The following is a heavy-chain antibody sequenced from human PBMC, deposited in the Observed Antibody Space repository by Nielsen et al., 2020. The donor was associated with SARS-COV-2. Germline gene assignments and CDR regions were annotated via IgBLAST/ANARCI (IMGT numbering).Heavy chain of an antibody. CDR3: AKDNGYYYDSSGLDY. D-gene: IGHD3-22*01. CDR1: GFTVSSNY. J-gene: IGHJ4*02. Sequence: GGSLRLSCAASGFTVSSNYMSWVRQAPGKGLEWVSVIYSGGSTYYADSVKGRFTISRDNSKNTLYLQMNSLRAEDTAVYYCAKDNGYYYDSSGLDYWGQGTLVTVSS. CDR2: IYSGGST. V-gene: IGHV3-53*01.